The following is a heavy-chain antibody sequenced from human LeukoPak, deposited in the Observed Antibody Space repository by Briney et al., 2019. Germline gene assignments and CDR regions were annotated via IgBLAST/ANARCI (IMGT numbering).Heavy chain of an antibody. CDR1: GYTFTDYY. CDR2: IDPRSGGT. CDR3: TKSGT. V-gene: IGHV1-2*06. J-gene: IGHJ5*02. Sequence: ASVKVSCKASGYTFTDYYMHWVRQAPGQGLEWMGRIDPRSGGTNYAQNFQGRVTMTRDTNITTAYMELRRLTSDDSAMYYCTKSGTWGQGTLVTVSS. D-gene: IGHD1-26*01.